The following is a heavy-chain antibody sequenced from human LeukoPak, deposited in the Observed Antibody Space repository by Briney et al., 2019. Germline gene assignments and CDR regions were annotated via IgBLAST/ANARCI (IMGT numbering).Heavy chain of an antibody. Sequence: GGSLRLSCAASGFAFQYYAIHWVRHAPGKSLEWVCLVSQDGGSTQYADSVKGRFTISRDNSKNTLYLQMNSLRAEDTAVYFCARGSNSGYSIDYWGQGTLVTVSS. CDR2: VSQDGGST. D-gene: IGHD3-22*01. V-gene: IGHV3-43*02. J-gene: IGHJ4*02. CDR1: GFAFQYYA. CDR3: ARGSNSGYSIDY.